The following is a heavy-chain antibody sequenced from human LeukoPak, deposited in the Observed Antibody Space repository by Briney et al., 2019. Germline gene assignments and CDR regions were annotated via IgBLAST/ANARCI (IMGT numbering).Heavy chain of an antibody. CDR3: ARGPYCSSTSCHNYGMDV. V-gene: IGHV3-13*01. CDR2: ICTAGDT. Sequence: PGGSLRLSCAASGFTFSSYDMHWVRQATGKGLEWVSAICTAGDTYYPGSVKGRFTISRENAKNSLYLQMNSLRAGDTAVYYCARGPYCSSTSCHNYGMDVWGQGTTVTVSS. D-gene: IGHD2-2*01. CDR1: GFTFSSYD. J-gene: IGHJ6*02.